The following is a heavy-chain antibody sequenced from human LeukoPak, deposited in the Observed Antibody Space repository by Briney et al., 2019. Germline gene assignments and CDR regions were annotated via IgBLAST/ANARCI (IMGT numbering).Heavy chain of an antibody. CDR2: INPNSGGT. V-gene: IGHV1-2*02. D-gene: IGHD6-19*01. CDR3: ARVDDSGWYIWRDY. Sequence: ASVTVSCKASGYTFTGYYMHWVRQAPGQGLEWMGWINPNSGGTNYAQKFQGRVTMTRDTSISTAYMELSRLRSDDTAVYYCARVDDSGWYIWRDYWGQGTLVTVSS. CDR1: GYTFTGYY. J-gene: IGHJ4*02.